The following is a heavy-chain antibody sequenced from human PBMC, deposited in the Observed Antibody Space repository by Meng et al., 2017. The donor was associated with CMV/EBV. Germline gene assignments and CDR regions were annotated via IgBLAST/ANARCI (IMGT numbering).Heavy chain of an antibody. CDR3: ARDLITGTTPGDY. Sequence: ASVKVSCKASGYTFTGYYMHWVRQPPGQGLEWMGWINPNSGGTNYAQKFQGRVTMTRDTSISTAYMELSRLRSDDTAVYYCARDLITGTTPGDYWGQGTLVTVSS. CDR2: INPNSGGT. J-gene: IGHJ4*02. CDR1: GYTFTGYY. D-gene: IGHD1-20*01. V-gene: IGHV1-2*02.